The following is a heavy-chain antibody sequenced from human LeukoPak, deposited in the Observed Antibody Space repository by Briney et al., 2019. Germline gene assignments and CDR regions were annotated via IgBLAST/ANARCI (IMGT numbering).Heavy chain of an antibody. J-gene: IGHJ3*02. Sequence: SQTLSLTCTVSGGSISSGSYYWSWIRQPAGKGLEWIGRIYTSGSTNYNPSLKSRVTISVDTSKNQFSLKLSSVTAADTAVYYCASGWNYPDAFDIWGQGTMVTVSS. CDR2: IYTSGST. D-gene: IGHD1-7*01. CDR3: ASGWNYPDAFDI. V-gene: IGHV4-61*02. CDR1: GGSISSGSYY.